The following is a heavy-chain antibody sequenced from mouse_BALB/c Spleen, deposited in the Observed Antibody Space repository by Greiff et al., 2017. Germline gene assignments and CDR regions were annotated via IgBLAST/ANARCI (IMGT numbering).Heavy chain of an antibody. CDR3: ARGEGYRYDVRDAMDD. CDR1: GYAFTNYL. V-gene: IGHV1-54*01. D-gene: IGHD2-14*01. Sequence: QVQLKESGAELVRPGTSVKVSCKASGYAFTNYLIEWVKQRPGQGLEWIGVINPGSGGTNYNEKFKGKATLTADKSSSTAYMQLSSLTSDDSAVYFCARGEGYRYDVRDAMDDWGQGTSVTVSS. CDR2: INPGSGGT. J-gene: IGHJ4*01.